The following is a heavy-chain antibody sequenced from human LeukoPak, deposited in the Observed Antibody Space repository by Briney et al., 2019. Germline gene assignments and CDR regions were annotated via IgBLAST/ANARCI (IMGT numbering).Heavy chain of an antibody. J-gene: IGHJ5*02. CDR1: GFTFSNYW. Sequence: AGSLRLSCAVSGFTFSNYWMTWVRQAPGKGLEWVANINEDGSEKYYVDSVKGRFTISRDNAKNLLYLQMNSLRAEDTAVYSCARGKLIPGPWGQGTLVTVSS. CDR3: ARGKLIPGP. CDR2: INEDGSEK. V-gene: IGHV3-7*04.